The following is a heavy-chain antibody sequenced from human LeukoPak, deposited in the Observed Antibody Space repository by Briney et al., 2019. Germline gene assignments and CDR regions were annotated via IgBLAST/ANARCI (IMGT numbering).Heavy chain of an antibody. D-gene: IGHD1-26*01. CDR3: ARAYQWELPTQFDY. CDR2: INPNSGGT. J-gene: IGHJ4*02. V-gene: IGHV1-2*02. Sequence: ASVKVSCKASGYTFTGYYMHWVRQAPGQGLEWMGWINPNSGGTNYAQKFQGRVTMTRDTSISTAYMELSRLRSDDTAVYYCARAYQWELPTQFDYWGQGTLVTVSS. CDR1: GYTFTGYY.